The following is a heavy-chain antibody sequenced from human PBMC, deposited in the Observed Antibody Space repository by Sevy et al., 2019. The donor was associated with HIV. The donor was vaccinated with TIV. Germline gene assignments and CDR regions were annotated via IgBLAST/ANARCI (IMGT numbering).Heavy chain of an antibody. CDR3: AGGKLERRDSWFDP. D-gene: IGHD1-1*01. CDR2: ISYDGSNK. Sequence: GGSLRLSCAASGFTFSSYAMHWVRQAPGKGLEWVAVISYDGSNKYYADSVKGRFTISRDNTKNTLYLQMNSLRAEDAAEYYGAGGKLERRDSWFDPWGQGTLVTVSS. V-gene: IGHV3-30-3*01. CDR1: GFTFSSYA. J-gene: IGHJ5*02.